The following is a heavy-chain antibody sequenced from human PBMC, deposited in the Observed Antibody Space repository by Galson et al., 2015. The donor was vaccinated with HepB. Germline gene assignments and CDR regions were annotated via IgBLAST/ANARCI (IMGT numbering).Heavy chain of an antibody. CDR3: ARIRYGGTRGYYYGMDV. Sequence: PALVKPTQTLTLTCTFSGFSLSTSGMCVSWIRQPPGKALEWLALIDWDDDKYYSTSLKTRLTISKDTSKNQVVLTMTNMDPVDTATYYCARIRYGGTRGYYYGMDVWGQGTTVTVSS. CDR2: IDWDDDK. CDR1: GFSLSTSGMC. J-gene: IGHJ6*02. D-gene: IGHD4-23*01. V-gene: IGHV2-70*01.